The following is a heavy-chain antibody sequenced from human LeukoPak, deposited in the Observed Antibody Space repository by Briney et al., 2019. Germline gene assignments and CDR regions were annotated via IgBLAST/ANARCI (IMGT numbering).Heavy chain of an antibody. CDR1: GGSISSSGYY. Sequence: SETLSLTCTVSGGSISSSGYYWGWIRQPPGKGLEWIGSVSYSGSTYDNPSLKSRVTISLDASKNQFSLKLRSVTAADTAVYYCARGGTAAAFGWFDPWGQGTLVTVSS. V-gene: IGHV4-39*01. D-gene: IGHD6-13*01. J-gene: IGHJ5*02. CDR2: VSYSGST. CDR3: ARGGTAAAFGWFDP.